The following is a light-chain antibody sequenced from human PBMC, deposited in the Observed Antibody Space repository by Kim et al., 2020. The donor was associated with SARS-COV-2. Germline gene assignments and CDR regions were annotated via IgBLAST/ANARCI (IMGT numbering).Light chain of an antibody. CDR3: QQYGSSRT. CDR2: SAS. J-gene: IGKJ1*01. CDR1: QSVSSSY. Sequence: LSPGERATHSCRANQSVSSSYLAWYQQKPGQAPRLLIYSASSRATGIPDRFSGSGSGTDFTLTISRLEPEDFAVYYCQQYGSSRTFGQGTKVDIK. V-gene: IGKV3-20*01.